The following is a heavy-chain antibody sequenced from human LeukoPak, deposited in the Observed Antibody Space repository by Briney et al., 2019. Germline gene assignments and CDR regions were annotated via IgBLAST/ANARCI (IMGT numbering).Heavy chain of an antibody. V-gene: IGHV3-30*02. D-gene: IGHD3-16*01. CDR3: AKVRWGSDNALDS. J-gene: IGHJ4*02. Sequence: GGSLRLSRAASGFTFSTYGMHWVRQAPGKGLEWVAFIQYDGSHQYYADSVKGRFTISRDNSMNTLYLQMNSLRAEDTAVYYCAKVRWGSDNALDSWGQGTLVTGSS. CDR2: IQYDGSHQ. CDR1: GFTFSTYG.